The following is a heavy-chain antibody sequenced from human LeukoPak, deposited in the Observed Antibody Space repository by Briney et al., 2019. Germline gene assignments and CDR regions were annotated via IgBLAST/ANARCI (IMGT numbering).Heavy chain of an antibody. J-gene: IGHJ3*02. V-gene: IGHV4-4*07. CDR3: ARDIYDFWSDSLVGAFDI. CDR1: VGSISSYY. CDR2: IYTSGST. D-gene: IGHD3-3*01. Sequence: SETLSLTCTVSVGSISSYYWSWIRQPAGKGLECIGRIYTSGSTNYNPSLESRITMSVDTSRNQFSLKLTSVTTADTAVYYCARDIYDFWSDSLVGAFDIWGQGTMVTVS.